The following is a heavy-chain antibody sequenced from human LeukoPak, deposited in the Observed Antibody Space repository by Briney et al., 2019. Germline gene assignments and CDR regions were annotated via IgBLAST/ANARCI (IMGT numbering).Heavy chain of an antibody. Sequence: PGGSLRLSCAASGFTFSDYYMSWIRQAPGKGLEWVSYISSSGSTIYYADSVKGRFTISRDNAKNSLYLRMNSLRAEDTAVYYCARGYDFWSGYPNMNWFDPWGQGTLVTVSS. CDR3: ARGYDFWSGYPNMNWFDP. D-gene: IGHD3-3*01. V-gene: IGHV3-11*04. CDR1: GFTFSDYY. CDR2: ISSSGSTI. J-gene: IGHJ5*02.